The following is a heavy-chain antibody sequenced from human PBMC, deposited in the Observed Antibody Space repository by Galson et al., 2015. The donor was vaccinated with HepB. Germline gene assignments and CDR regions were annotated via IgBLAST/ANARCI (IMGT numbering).Heavy chain of an antibody. D-gene: IGHD3-3*01. CDR3: TRHPEWRYYYYGMDV. CDR2: IRSKANSYAT. Sequence: SLRLSCAASGFTFSGSAMHWVRQASGKGLEWVGRIRSKANSYATAYAASVKGRFTISRDDSKNTAYLQMNSLKTEDTAVYYCTRHPEWRYYYYGMDVWGQGTTVTVSS. CDR1: GFTFSGSA. J-gene: IGHJ6*02. V-gene: IGHV3-73*01.